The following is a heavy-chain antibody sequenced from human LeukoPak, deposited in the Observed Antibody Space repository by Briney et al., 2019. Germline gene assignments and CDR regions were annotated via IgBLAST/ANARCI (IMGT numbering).Heavy chain of an antibody. J-gene: IGHJ4*02. CDR1: GFTFSSYA. CDR2: ISGSGGST. Sequence: PGGSLRLSCAASGFTFSSYAMSWVRQAPGKGLEWVSAISGSGGSTYYADSVKGRFTISRDNSKNTLYLQMNSLRAEDTTVYYCAKDYYYGSSGYFFFDYWGQGTLVTVSS. V-gene: IGHV3-23*01. CDR3: AKDYYYGSSGYFFFDY. D-gene: IGHD3-22*01.